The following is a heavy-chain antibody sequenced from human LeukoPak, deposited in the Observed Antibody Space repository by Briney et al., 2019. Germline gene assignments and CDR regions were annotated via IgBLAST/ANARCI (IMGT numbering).Heavy chain of an antibody. D-gene: IGHD1-7*01. CDR1: GFTFSSYA. V-gene: IGHV3-23*01. CDR2: ISGSVGST. Sequence: GGSLRLSCAASGFTFSSYAMSWVRQAPGKGLEWVSGISGSVGSTYYADSVKGRFTISRDNAKNSLYLQMNSLRAEDTAVYYCARLDSGTTYDYWGQGTLVTVSS. CDR3: ARLDSGTTYDY. J-gene: IGHJ4*02.